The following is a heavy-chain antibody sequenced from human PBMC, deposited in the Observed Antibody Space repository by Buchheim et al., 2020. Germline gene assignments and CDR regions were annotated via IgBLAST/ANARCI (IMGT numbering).Heavy chain of an antibody. CDR1: GGSFSGYY. V-gene: IGHV4-34*01. CDR3: ARGYGSGSYWNY. Sequence: QVQLRQWGAGLLKPSETLSLTCAVYGGSFSGYYWSWIRQPPGKGLEWIGEINRGGSPRYSPSLKSRVTISVDTSKNQFDLKLSSVTAADTAVYYCARGYGSGSYWNYWGQGTL. D-gene: IGHD3-10*01. J-gene: IGHJ4*02. CDR2: INRGGSP.